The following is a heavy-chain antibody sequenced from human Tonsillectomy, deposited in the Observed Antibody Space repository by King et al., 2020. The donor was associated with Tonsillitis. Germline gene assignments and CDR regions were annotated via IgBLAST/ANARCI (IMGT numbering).Heavy chain of an antibody. D-gene: IGHD3-22*01. CDR3: AKDLEIRSGYYYPGAFDF. V-gene: IGHV3-23*04. J-gene: IGHJ3*01. CDR1: GFTFRSYA. CDR2: ISGNSINT. Sequence: VQLVESGGGLVQPGGSLRLSCAASGFTFRSYAMSWVRQAPGKGLEWVSAISGNSINTYYADSVKGRFTISRDNSKNTVFLQINSLRAEDTAVYYCAKDLEIRSGYYYPGAFDFWGQGTMVTVSS.